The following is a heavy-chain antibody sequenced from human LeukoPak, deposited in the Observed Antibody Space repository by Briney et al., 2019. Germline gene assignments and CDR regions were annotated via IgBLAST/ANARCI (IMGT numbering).Heavy chain of an antibody. D-gene: IGHD1-26*01. V-gene: IGHV4-34*01. J-gene: IGHJ4*02. CDR2: INHSGST. Sequence: SETLSLTCAVYGGSFSGYYWRWIRQPPGKGLEWIGEINHSGSTNYNPSLKSRVTISVDTSKNQFSLKLSSVTAADTAVYYCARGGYGSYYPRSHFDYWGQGTLVTVSS. CDR3: ARGGYGSYYPRSHFDY. CDR1: GGSFSGYY.